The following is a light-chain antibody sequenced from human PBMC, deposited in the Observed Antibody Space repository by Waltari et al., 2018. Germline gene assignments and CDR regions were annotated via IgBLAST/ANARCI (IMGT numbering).Light chain of an antibody. V-gene: IGLV1-44*01. Sequence: QSVLTQPPSASGTPGQRVTISCSGSNSNIGSNTVNWYQHFPGTAPKLLIYRNSQRPPGVPDRFSGSKSGTSAALAISGLQSEDDADYYCAAWDDSLTGSWVFGGGTKLTV. CDR3: AAWDDSLTGSWV. CDR2: RNS. J-gene: IGLJ3*02. CDR1: NSNIGSNT.